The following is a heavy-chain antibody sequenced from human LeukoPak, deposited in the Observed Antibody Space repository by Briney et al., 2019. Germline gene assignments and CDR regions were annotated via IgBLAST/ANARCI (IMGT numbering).Heavy chain of an antibody. J-gene: IGHJ4*02. V-gene: IGHV1-46*01. D-gene: IGHD2-15*01. CDR2: INPSGGST. Sequence: ASVKVSCKASGYTFTSYYMHWVRQAPGQGLEWMGIINPSGGSTSYAQKFQGRVTMTRDTSTSTVYMELSSLRSEDTAVYYCARDILLEYCSGGSCYYNDYWGQGTLVTVSS. CDR3: ARDILLEYCSGGSCYYNDY. CDR1: GYTFTSYY.